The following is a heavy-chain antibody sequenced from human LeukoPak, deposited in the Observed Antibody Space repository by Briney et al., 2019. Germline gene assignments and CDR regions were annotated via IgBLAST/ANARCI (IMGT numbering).Heavy chain of an antibody. CDR1: GGSFSGYY. J-gene: IGHJ4*02. D-gene: IGHD5-18*01. CDR2: INHSGST. Sequence: PSETLSLTCAVYGGSFSGYYWSWIRQPPGKGLEWIGEINHSGSTNYNPSLKSRVTISVDTSKNQFSLKLSSVTAADTAVYYCAREGAPWGYSYGQLSDWGQGTLVTVSS. CDR3: AREGAPWGYSYGQLSD. V-gene: IGHV4-34*01.